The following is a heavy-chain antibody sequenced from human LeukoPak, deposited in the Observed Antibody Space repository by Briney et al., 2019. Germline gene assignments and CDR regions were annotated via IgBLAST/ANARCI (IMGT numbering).Heavy chain of an antibody. D-gene: IGHD5-12*01. CDR3: AVSNGGYGP. J-gene: IGHJ5*02. V-gene: IGHV3-74*01. CDR1: AFNFTAYW. Sequence: PGGSLRLSCASSAFNFTAYWMHWVRQDPRQGLLWVARINSDGTTTNYADSVKGRFTISRDNAKNTLSLQMNSLRAEDTAVYFCAVSNGGYGPWGQGALVTVSS. CDR2: INSDGTTT.